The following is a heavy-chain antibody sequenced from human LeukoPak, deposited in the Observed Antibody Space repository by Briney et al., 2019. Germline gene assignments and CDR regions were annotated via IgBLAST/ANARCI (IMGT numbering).Heavy chain of an antibody. CDR1: GFTFGSQA. V-gene: IGHV3-23*01. J-gene: IGHJ4*02. D-gene: IGHD5-18*01. CDR2: IFGSGGSP. CDR3: GRTTVGYSSGQKPGWPVDY. Sequence: GGSLRLSCAASGFTFGSQAMYWVRQAPGKGLEWVAGIFGSGGSPHYSDPVKGRFTISRDNSRNTVYLQINSLRAEDTAVYYCGRTTVGYSSGQKPGWPVDYWGQGTLVTVSS.